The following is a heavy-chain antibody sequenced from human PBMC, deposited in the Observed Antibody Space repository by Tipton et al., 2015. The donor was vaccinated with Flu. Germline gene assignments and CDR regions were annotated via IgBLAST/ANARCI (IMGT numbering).Heavy chain of an antibody. V-gene: IGHV1-18*01. CDR1: GYTFNTYG. CDR3: ARDRRRNYGPDAFDL. CDR2: VSGYKGNT. J-gene: IGHJ3*01. D-gene: IGHD1-7*01. Sequence: QLVQSGDEVQKPGASVKVSCKASGYTFNTYGVTWVRQAPGQGLEWMGWVSGYKGNTNYAQKFQDRVIMTTDTSTSTVYMELRSLRSDDTAVYYCARDRRRNYGPDAFDLWGQGTMVIVSS.